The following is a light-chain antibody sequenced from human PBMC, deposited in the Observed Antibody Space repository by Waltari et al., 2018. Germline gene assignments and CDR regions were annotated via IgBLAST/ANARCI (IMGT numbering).Light chain of an antibody. J-gene: IGKJ2*01. CDR1: QDISSY. Sequence: DIQMTQSPSSLSASVGDRVTITCQASQDISSYVSWYQQKPGKAPKLLIYDASNLATGVPSRFSASGSGTVFTFTISNLRPEDTATYYCQQYYNVPPYTFGRGTNLEI. CDR3: QQYYNVPPYT. V-gene: IGKV1-33*01. CDR2: DAS.